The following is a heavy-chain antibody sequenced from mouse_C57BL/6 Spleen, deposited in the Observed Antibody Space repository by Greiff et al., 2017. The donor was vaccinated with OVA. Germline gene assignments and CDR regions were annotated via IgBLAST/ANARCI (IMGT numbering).Heavy chain of an antibody. CDR3: ARGGWLLQGY. J-gene: IGHJ2*01. D-gene: IGHD2-3*01. Sequence: VQRVESGAELVRPGASVKLSCKASGYTFTDYYINWVKQRPGQGLEWIARIYPGSGNTYYNEKFKGKATLTAEKSSSTAYMQLSSLTSEDSAVYFCARGGWLLQGYWGQGTTLTVSS. V-gene: IGHV1-76*01. CDR2: IYPGSGNT. CDR1: GYTFTDYY.